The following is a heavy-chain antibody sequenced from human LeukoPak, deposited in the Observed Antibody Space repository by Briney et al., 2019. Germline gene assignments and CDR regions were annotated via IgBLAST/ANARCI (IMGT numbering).Heavy chain of an antibody. J-gene: IGHJ4*02. V-gene: IGHV1-3*01. CDR2: INAGNGNT. D-gene: IGHD6-19*01. CDR3: ARDSDSSGWSWVY. CDR1: GYRFTTDMYT. Sequence: ASVKVSCKASGYRFTTDMYTIHWLRQAPGHRLEWMGWINAGNGNTKYSQKFQGRVTITGGTSARTVYMEVSSLVSEDTAVYYCARDSDSSGWSWVYWGQGTLVTVSS.